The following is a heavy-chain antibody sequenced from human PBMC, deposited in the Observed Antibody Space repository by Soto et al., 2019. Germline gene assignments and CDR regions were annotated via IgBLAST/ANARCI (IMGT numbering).Heavy chain of an antibody. CDR3: ARHKDRPHLGGNDYSAIDV. V-gene: IGHV1-69*14. Sequence: QVQLVQSGAEVKKPGSSVTVSCKASGGTFGNSAISWVRQAPGQGLEWMGGIIPIFSTPDYAQKFQGRVTITAYKSTSTAYMELTSLISEDTSVYYCARHKDRPHLGGNDYSAIDVWGQGTTVTIAS. J-gene: IGHJ6*02. CDR2: IIPIFSTP. D-gene: IGHD1-1*01. CDR1: GGTFGNSA.